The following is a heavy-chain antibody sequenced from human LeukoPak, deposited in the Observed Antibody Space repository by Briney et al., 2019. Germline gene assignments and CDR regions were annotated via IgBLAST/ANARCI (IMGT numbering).Heavy chain of an antibody. J-gene: IGHJ4*02. D-gene: IGHD3-10*01. V-gene: IGHV3-7*01. CDR2: IKQDGSEK. Sequence: GGSLRLSCAASGFTFSSYWMSWVRQAPGKGLEWVANIKQDGSEKYYVDSVKGRFTISRDNAKNSLYLQLNSLRAEDTAVYYCARGEWSGGDYFDYWGQGTLVTVSS. CDR3: ARGEWSGGDYFDY. CDR1: GFTFSSYW.